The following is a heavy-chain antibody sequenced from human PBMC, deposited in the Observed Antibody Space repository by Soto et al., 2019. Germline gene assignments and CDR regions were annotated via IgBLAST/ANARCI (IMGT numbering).Heavy chain of an antibody. Sequence: AVGSLRLSCAASGVTFSSYAMSRVRQAPGKGLEWVSAISGSGGSTYYADSVKGRFAISRDNSKNTLYLQMNSLRAEDTAVYYCAKAPDYSNWGYYYYYMDVWGKGTTVTVSS. CDR3: AKAPDYSNWGYYYYYMDV. CDR1: GVTFSSYA. CDR2: ISGSGGST. V-gene: IGHV3-23*01. D-gene: IGHD4-4*01. J-gene: IGHJ6*03.